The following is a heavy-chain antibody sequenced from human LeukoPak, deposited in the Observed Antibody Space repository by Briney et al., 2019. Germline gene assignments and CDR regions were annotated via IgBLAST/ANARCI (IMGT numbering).Heavy chain of an antibody. D-gene: IGHD5-24*01. CDR2: ISYDGSNK. J-gene: IGHJ4*02. CDR3: APIRECYTMWDY. CDR1: GFTFSSYA. V-gene: IGHV3-30-3*01. Sequence: PGRSLRLSCAASGFTFSSYAMRWVRQAPGKGLEWVAVISYDGSNKYYADSVKGRFTISRDNSKNTLYLQMNSLRAEETAMYYYAPIRECYTMWDYWGQGTLVTVSS.